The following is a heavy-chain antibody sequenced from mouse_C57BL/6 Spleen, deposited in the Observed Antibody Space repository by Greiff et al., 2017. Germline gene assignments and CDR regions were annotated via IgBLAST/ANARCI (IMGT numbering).Heavy chain of an antibody. J-gene: IGHJ1*03. CDR3: ARSNDYDGYFDV. Sequence: EVMLVESEGGLVQPGSSMKLSCTASGFTFSDYYMAWVRQVPEKGLEWVANINYDGSSTYYLDSLKSRFIISRDNAKNILYLQMSSLKSEDTATYYCARSNDYDGYFDVWGTGTTVTVSS. CDR2: INYDGSST. D-gene: IGHD2-4*01. CDR1: GFTFSDYY. V-gene: IGHV5-16*01.